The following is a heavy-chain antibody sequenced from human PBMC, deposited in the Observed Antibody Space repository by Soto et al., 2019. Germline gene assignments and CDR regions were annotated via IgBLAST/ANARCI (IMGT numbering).Heavy chain of an antibody. CDR1: GFTFISYA. J-gene: IGHJ4*02. CDR3: ARDSAIVVVIAYYFDY. CDR2: ISYDGSNK. D-gene: IGHD3-22*01. V-gene: IGHV3-30-3*01. Sequence: PGGSLRLSCAASGFTFISYAMHWVRQAPGKGLEWVAVISYDGSNKYYADSVKGRFTISRDNSKNTLYLQMNSLRAEDTAVYYCARDSAIVVVIAYYFDYWGQGTLVTVSS.